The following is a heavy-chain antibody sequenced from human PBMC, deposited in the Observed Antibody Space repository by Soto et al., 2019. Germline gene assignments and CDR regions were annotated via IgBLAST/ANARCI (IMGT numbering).Heavy chain of an antibody. CDR3: TKNYYFDS. V-gene: IGHV3-23*01. CDR1: GSPFSNYS. J-gene: IGHJ4*02. CDR2: INIVGGNT. Sequence: GGSLRLSCAASGSPFSNYSMSWVRQAPGKALEWVSSINIVGGNTNYADSVRGRFTMSRDDSKNTVFLQMNSLRAEDTAIYYCTKNYYFDSWGQGTLVTVSS.